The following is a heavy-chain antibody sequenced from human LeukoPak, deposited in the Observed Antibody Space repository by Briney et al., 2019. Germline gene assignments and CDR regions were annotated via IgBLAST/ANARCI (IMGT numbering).Heavy chain of an antibody. CDR1: GGSFSGYY. D-gene: IGHD5-18*01. CDR2: INHSGST. J-gene: IGHJ4*02. CDR3: ARAKVDTAMANPPFDY. Sequence: SETLSLTCAVYGGSFSGYYWSWIRQPPGKGLEWIGEINHSGSTNYNPSLKSRVTISVDTSKNQFSLKLSSVTAADTAVYYCARAKVDTAMANPPFDYWGQGTLVTVSS. V-gene: IGHV4-34*01.